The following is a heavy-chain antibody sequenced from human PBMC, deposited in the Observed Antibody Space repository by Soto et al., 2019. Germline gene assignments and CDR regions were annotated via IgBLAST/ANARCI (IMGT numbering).Heavy chain of an antibody. CDR2: IYYSGST. Sequence: PSETLSLTCTVSGGSISSYYWSWIRQPPGKGLEWIGYIYYSGSTNYNPPLKSRVTISVDTSKNQFSLKLSSVTAADTAVYYCARLTYGDSPLYYYYYMDVWGKGTTVTVSS. D-gene: IGHD4-17*01. J-gene: IGHJ6*03. V-gene: IGHV4-59*08. CDR3: ARLTYGDSPLYYYYYMDV. CDR1: GGSISSYY.